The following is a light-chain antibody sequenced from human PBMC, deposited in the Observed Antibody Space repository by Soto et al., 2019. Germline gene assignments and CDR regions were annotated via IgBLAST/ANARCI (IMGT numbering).Light chain of an antibody. CDR1: QGINKY. CDR3: QHYSGAPWE. J-gene: IGKJ1*01. Sequence: DIQMTQSPSSLSASVGDRVTITCRASQGINKYLAWYQQRPGKPPKGLIYGASTLHSGVPPRFSGSGSGTEFILTISGLQPEDVATYYCQHYSGAPWEFGQGTKVDI. CDR2: GAS. V-gene: IGKV1-27*01.